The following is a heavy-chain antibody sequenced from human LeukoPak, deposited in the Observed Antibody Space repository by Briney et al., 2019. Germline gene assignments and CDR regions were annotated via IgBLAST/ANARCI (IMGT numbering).Heavy chain of an antibody. CDR1: GDSISNYY. CDR2: MYNRWST. Sequence: SETLSLTCTVSGDSISNYYWSWIRQSPGKELEWIGYMYNRWSTIYHPSLKRRVTISTDTSKNQFSLRLTSVTAADTAVYYCARAEKAVTGTLDYWGQGTLITVSS. V-gene: IGHV4-59*01. D-gene: IGHD6-19*01. CDR3: ARAEKAVTGTLDY. J-gene: IGHJ4*02.